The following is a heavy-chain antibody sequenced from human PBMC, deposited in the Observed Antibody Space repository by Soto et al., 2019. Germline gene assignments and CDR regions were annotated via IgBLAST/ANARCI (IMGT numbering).Heavy chain of an antibody. V-gene: IGHV1-18*01. CDR3: ARDVPTVTTGGPDY. Sequence: QVQLVQSGVEVKKPGASVKVSCKASGYTFTSDGDSWVRQAPGQGLEWMGWISAYNGNTNYAQKFQGRVTMTTDTSTSTAYMELRSLRSDDTAVYYCARDVPTVTTGGPDYWGQGTLVTVSS. J-gene: IGHJ4*02. D-gene: IGHD4-17*01. CDR1: GYTFTSDG. CDR2: ISAYNGNT.